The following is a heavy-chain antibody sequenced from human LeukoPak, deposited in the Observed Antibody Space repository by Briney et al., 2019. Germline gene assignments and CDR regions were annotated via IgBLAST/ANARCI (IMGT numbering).Heavy chain of an antibody. CDR3: TRDTEWLQLKY. Sequence: PGGSLRLSCAASGFDFSTYWMVWVRQAPGKGLEWVASIGKDGSEKAYVDSVKGRFTISRDNARSSLFLQMSSLRLDDTAVYYCTRDTEWLQLKYWGQGALVTVSS. D-gene: IGHD5-24*01. CDR1: GFDFSTYW. CDR2: IGKDGSEK. V-gene: IGHV3-7*01. J-gene: IGHJ4*02.